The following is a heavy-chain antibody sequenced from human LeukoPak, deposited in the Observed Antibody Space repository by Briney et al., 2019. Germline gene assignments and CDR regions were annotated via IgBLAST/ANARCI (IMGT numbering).Heavy chain of an antibody. CDR3: ASQRSLLYYYYMDV. D-gene: IGHD3-3*01. CDR1: GGSISSSSYY. Sequence: SETLSLTCTVSGGSISSSSYYWGWIRQPPGKGLEWIGSIYYSGSTYYNPSLKSRVTISVDTSKNQFSLKLSSVTAADTAVYYCASQRSLLYYYYMDVWGKGTTVTVSS. J-gene: IGHJ6*03. V-gene: IGHV4-39*01. CDR2: IYYSGST.